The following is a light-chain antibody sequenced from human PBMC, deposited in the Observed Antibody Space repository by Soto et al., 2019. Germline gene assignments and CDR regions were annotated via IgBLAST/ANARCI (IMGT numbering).Light chain of an antibody. J-gene: IGKJ4*01. CDR2: GAT. V-gene: IGKV3-20*01. Sequence: EIVLTQSPGTLSLSPGERATLSCRASQSVSSSYLAWYQQKPGKAPRLLIYGATSRATGIPDRFSVSGSGTDFTLTISRLEPEDFAVYYCEQYDISPLTFGGGTNVEIK. CDR3: EQYDISPLT. CDR1: QSVSSSY.